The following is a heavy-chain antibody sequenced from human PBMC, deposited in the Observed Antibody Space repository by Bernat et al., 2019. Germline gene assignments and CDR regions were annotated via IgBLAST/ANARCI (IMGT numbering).Heavy chain of an antibody. Sequence: QVQLVQSGAEVKKPGASVKVSCKASGYTFTGYYMHWVRQAPGQGLEWMGWINPNSGGTNYAQKFQGWVTMTRDTSISTAYMELSRLRSDDTAVYCCARGVFRVMGGSYYPEYFQHWGQGTLVTVSS. D-gene: IGHD1-26*01. CDR1: GYTFTGYY. J-gene: IGHJ1*01. CDR2: INPNSGGT. CDR3: ARGVFRVMGGSYYPEYFQH. V-gene: IGHV1-2*04.